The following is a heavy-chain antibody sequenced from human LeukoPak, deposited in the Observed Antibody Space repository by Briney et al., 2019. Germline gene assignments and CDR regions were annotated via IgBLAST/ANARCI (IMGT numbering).Heavy chain of an antibody. CDR2: ISSSSSSI. J-gene: IGHJ4*02. Sequence: GGSLRLSCAASGFTFSTYSMTWVRQAPGKGLEWVSYISSSSSSIYYAASVKGRYTISRDNAKNSLYLQMNSLRAEDTAVYYCATVGSTGWYYFDYWGQGTLVTVSS. CDR1: GFTFSTYS. V-gene: IGHV3-48*01. D-gene: IGHD6-19*01. CDR3: ATVGSTGWYYFDY.